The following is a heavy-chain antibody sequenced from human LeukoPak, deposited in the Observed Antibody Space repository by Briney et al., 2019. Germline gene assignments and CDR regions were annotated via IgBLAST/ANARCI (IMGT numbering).Heavy chain of an antibody. J-gene: IGHJ4*02. V-gene: IGHV3-7*04. CDR3: AREGVVVTNTRGYYFDF. CDR1: GFTFSSYW. D-gene: IGHD2-21*02. CDR2: IKEDGSDK. Sequence: GGSLRLSCAASGFTFSSYWMSWVRQAPGKGLEWVANIKEDGSDKKYVDSVKGRFTISRDNSQNTLFLQMNSLRTEDTAAYYCAREGVVVTNTRGYYFDFWGQGTPVTVSS.